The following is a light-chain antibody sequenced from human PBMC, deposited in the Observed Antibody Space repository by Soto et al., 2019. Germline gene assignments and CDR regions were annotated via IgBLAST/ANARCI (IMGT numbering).Light chain of an antibody. CDR3: QQYGSSPLT. Sequence: EIVLTQSPGTLSLSPGERATLSCRASQSVSSNYLAWYQQKPGQAPRLLIYGASSRATGIPDRFSGSGSGXXXXXXIXXXXXXDXXVYHCQQYGSSPLTFGGGTKVEIK. CDR1: QSVSSNY. J-gene: IGKJ4*01. V-gene: IGKV3-20*01. CDR2: GAS.